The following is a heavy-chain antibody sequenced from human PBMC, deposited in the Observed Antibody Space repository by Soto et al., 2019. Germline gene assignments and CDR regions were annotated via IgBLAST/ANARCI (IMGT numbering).Heavy chain of an antibody. CDR2: IGTAGDT. V-gene: IGHV3-13*01. J-gene: IGHJ3*02. CDR3: ARGSYCSGGTCYQIGAFDI. Sequence: EVQLVESGGGLVQPGGSLRLSCAAAGIRFSNYDMHWVRQPTGKGLEWVSGIGTAGDTYYPDSVKGRFTVSIENAKNSLFLQMSSLRAGDTAVYYCARGSYCSGGTCYQIGAFDIWGQGTMVTVS. D-gene: IGHD2-15*01. CDR1: GIRFSNYD.